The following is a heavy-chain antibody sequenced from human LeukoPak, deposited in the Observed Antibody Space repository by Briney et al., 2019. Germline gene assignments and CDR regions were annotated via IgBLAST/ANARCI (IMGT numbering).Heavy chain of an antibody. D-gene: IGHD2-15*01. CDR2: IIPIFGTA. J-gene: IGHJ5*02. V-gene: IGHV1-69*06. CDR3: ARDSDIVVVVAAPGDNWFDP. CDR1: GGTFSSYA. Sequence: SVKVSCKASGGTFSSYAISWVRQAPGQGLEWMGRIIPIFGTANYAQKFQGRVTITADKSTSTAYMELSSLRSEDTAVYDCARDSDIVVVVAAPGDNWFDPWGQGTLVTVSS.